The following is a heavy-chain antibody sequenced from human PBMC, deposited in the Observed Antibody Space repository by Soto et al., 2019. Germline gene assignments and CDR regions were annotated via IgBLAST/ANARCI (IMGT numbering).Heavy chain of an antibody. D-gene: IGHD3-22*01. Sequence: PSETLSLTCTVSGGSISSYYWSWIRQPPGKGLEWIGYIYYSGSTNYNPSLKSQVTISVDTSKNQFSLKLSSVTAADTAVYYCARDRGYDSSGYYYYYYGMDVWGQGTTVTVSS. V-gene: IGHV4-59*01. J-gene: IGHJ6*02. CDR3: ARDRGYDSSGYYYYYYGMDV. CDR2: IYYSGST. CDR1: GGSISSYY.